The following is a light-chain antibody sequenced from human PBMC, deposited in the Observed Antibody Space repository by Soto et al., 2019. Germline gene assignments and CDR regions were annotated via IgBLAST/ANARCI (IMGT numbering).Light chain of an antibody. J-gene: IGLJ2*01. CDR3: QSYDSSLSGPVV. V-gene: IGLV1-40*01. CDR1: SSNIGAGYD. Sequence: LTQPPSVSGAPGQRVTISCTGSSSNIGAGYDVHWYQQLPGTAPKLLIYGNTNRPSGVPDRFSGSKSGTSASLAITGLQPEDEADYFCQSYDSSLSGPVVFGAGTKVTVL. CDR2: GNT.